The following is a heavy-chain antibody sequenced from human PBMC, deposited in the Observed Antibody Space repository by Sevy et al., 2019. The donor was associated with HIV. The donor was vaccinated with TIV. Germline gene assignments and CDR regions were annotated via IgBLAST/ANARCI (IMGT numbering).Heavy chain of an antibody. D-gene: IGHD3-22*01. J-gene: IGHJ4*02. CDR3: ARDRAYYYDSSGYLVNYFDY. CDR1: GGSISSYY. CDR2: IYTSGST. V-gene: IGHV4-4*07. Sequence: SETLSLTCTVSGGSISSYYWSWIRQPAGKGLEWIGRIYTSGSTNYNPSLKSRVTMSVDTSKNQFSLKLSSVTAADTAVYYCARDRAYYYDSSGYLVNYFDYWGQRTLVTVSS.